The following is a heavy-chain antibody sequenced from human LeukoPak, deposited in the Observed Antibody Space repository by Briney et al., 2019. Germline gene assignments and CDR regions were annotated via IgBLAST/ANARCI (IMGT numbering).Heavy chain of an antibody. D-gene: IGHD1-26*01. CDR1: GFTFSSYE. J-gene: IGHJ6*03. CDR3: ARDPYSGSYGNYYYYFMDV. CDR2: ISSSGSTI. V-gene: IGHV3-48*03. Sequence: GSLRLSCAASGFTFSSYEMNWVRQAPGKGLEWVSYISSSGSTIYYADSVKGRLTISRDNAKNSLYLQMNSLRAEDTAVYYCARDPYSGSYGNYYYYFMDVWGKGTTVTISS.